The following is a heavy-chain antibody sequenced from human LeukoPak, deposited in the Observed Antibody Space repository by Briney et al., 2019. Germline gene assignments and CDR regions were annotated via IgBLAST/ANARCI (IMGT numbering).Heavy chain of an antibody. J-gene: IGHJ4*02. D-gene: IGHD6-6*01. CDR1: GGSISSSSYY. V-gene: IGHV4-39*01. CDR2: IYYSGST. Sequence: SETLSLTCTVSGGSISSSSYYWGWIRQPPGKGLEWIGSIYYSGSTYYNPSLKSRVTISVDTSKNQFSLKLSSVTAADTAVYYCARGRRSSSSGKHFDYWGQGTLVTVSS. CDR3: ARGRRSSSSGKHFDY.